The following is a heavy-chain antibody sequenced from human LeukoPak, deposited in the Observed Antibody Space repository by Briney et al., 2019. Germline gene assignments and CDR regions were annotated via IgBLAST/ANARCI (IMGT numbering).Heavy chain of an antibody. CDR1: GGSFNGYY. CDR3: ASSLWFGELSDSYNWFDP. V-gene: IGHV4-34*01. J-gene: IGHJ5*02. Sequence: SETLSLTCAVYGGSFNGYYWSWIRQPPGKGLEWIGEINHSGSTNYNPSLKSRVTISVDTSKNQFSLKLSSVTAADTAVYYCASSLWFGELSDSYNWFDPWGQGTLVTVSS. CDR2: INHSGST. D-gene: IGHD3-10*01.